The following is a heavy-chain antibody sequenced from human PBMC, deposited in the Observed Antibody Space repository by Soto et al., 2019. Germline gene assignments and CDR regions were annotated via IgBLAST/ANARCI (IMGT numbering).Heavy chain of an antibody. CDR3: ARRLTYDYIWGSYRSRNWIDP. CDR1: GGSISSSSYY. Sequence: SETLSLTCTVSGGSISSSSYYWGWIRQPPGKGLEWIGSIYYSGSTYYNPSLKSRVTISVDTSKNQFSLKLSSVNASDTAVYYCARRLTYDYIWGSYRSRNWIDPWGQGTLVTVSS. D-gene: IGHD3-16*02. CDR2: IYYSGST. V-gene: IGHV4-39*01. J-gene: IGHJ5*02.